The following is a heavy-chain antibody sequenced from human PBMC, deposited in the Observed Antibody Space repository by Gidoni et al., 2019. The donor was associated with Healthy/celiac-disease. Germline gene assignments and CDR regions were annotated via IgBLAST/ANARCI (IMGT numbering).Heavy chain of an antibody. Sequence: EVQLVQSGAEVKKPGESLKISCKGSGYSFTSYWIGWVRQMPGKGLEWMGIIYPGDSDTRYSPSFQGQVTISADKSISTAYLQWSSLKASDTAMYYCAAANYYDSSGYYYVNDAFDIWGQGTMVTVSS. J-gene: IGHJ3*02. D-gene: IGHD3-22*01. CDR1: GYSFTSYW. CDR3: AAANYYDSSGYYYVNDAFDI. V-gene: IGHV5-51*01. CDR2: IYPGDSDT.